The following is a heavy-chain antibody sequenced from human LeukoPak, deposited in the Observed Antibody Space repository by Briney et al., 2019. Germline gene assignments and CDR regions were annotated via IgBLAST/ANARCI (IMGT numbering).Heavy chain of an antibody. D-gene: IGHD5-24*01. CDR1: GYTFTGYY. V-gene: IGHV1-2*02. CDR3: AGALGMATTLRPLGY. J-gene: IGHJ4*02. Sequence: GASVKVSCKASGYTFTGYYMHWVRQAPGQGLEWMGWINPNSGGTNYAQKFQGRVTMTRDTSISTAYMELSRLRSDDTAVYYCAGALGMATTLRPLGYWGQGTLVTVSS. CDR2: INPNSGGT.